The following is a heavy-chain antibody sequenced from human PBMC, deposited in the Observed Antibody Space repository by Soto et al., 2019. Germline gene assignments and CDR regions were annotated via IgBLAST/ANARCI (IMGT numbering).Heavy chain of an antibody. J-gene: IGHJ4*02. CDR1: GGSIRSYY. CDR2: VYYSGSA. Sequence: PWETLSLTCNVSGGSIRSYYWNWIRQPPGKTLEWIGDVYYSGSANYNPSLKSRVTISVDMSRNQFSLKLNSVTAADTAVYYCARGSMVRGPTPFDYWGQGTLVTVSS. V-gene: IGHV4-59*01. D-gene: IGHD3-10*01. CDR3: ARGSMVRGPTPFDY.